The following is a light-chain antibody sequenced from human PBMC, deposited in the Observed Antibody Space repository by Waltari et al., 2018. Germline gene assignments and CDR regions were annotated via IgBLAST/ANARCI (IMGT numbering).Light chain of an antibody. J-gene: IGLJ1*01. CDR2: DVS. V-gene: IGLV2-23*02. CDR3: CSYAGNYIFHV. Sequence: QSALPQPASVSGSPGQSITISCTGTSSDVGSYNLGSWYQQHPGEAPKLMIYDVSKRPSGVPDRFSGSKSGNTASLTISGLQAEDDADYYCCSYAGNYIFHVFGTGTKVTVL. CDR1: SSDVGSYNL.